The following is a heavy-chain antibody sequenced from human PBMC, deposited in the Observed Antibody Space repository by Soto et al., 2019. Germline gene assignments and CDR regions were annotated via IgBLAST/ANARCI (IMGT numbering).Heavy chain of an antibody. CDR3: ARIGFLGEGDF. D-gene: IGHD3-16*01. V-gene: IGHV3-74*01. CDR1: WFTVSTW. Sequence: PVGSLRLSCATSWFTVSTWIHWVRQAPGEGLVWVSRISGEGTVTDYAESVKGRFTVSRDIAKSTVFLQMNSLRVEDTAVYYCARIGFLGEGDFWGQGNLVTVSS. CDR2: ISGEGTVT. J-gene: IGHJ4*02.